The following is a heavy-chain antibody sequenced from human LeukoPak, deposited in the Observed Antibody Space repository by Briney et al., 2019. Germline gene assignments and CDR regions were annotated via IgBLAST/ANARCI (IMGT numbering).Heavy chain of an antibody. V-gene: IGHV3-7*01. J-gene: IGHJ5*02. Sequence: GGFLRLSCAASGFTFSSYSMNWVRQAPGKGLEWVANIKQDGSEKYYVDSVKGRFTISRDNAKNSLYLQMSSLRAEDTAVYYCARDGRGYCGGDCFLSWFDPWGQGTLVTVSS. CDR3: ARDGRGYCGGDCFLSWFDP. D-gene: IGHD2-21*02. CDR2: IKQDGSEK. CDR1: GFTFSSYS.